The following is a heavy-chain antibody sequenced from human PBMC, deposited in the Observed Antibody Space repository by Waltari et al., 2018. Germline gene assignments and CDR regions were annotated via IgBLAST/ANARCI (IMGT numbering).Heavy chain of an antibody. J-gene: IGHJ4*02. V-gene: IGHV3-74*01. CDR1: GFTFGDYW. D-gene: IGHD5-18*01. CDR2: INIDGGYI. Sequence: EVQLVESGGGLVRPGGSLRLSCVASGFTFGDYWMHWVRQPPGKGLEWVSRINIDGGYISYTDSVKGRFTISRDNAKNTLFLQLNSLRAEDTAVYYCARKGGRGYPYGPFYYDHWGQGTLVTVSP. CDR3: ARKGGRGYPYGPFYYDH.